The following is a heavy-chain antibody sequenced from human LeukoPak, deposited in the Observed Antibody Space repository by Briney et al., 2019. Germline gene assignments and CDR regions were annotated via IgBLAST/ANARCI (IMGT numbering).Heavy chain of an antibody. D-gene: IGHD3-3*01. V-gene: IGHV4-59*01. J-gene: IGHJ4*02. CDR1: GGSISSYY. CDR3: ARLYLDYDFWSGYYRFDY. Sequence: PSETLSLTCTVSGGSISSYYWSWIRQPPGKGLEWIGYIYYSGSTNYNPSLKNRVTISVDTSKNQFSLKLSSVTAADTAVYYCARLYLDYDFWSGYYRFDYWGQGTLVTVSS. CDR2: IYYSGST.